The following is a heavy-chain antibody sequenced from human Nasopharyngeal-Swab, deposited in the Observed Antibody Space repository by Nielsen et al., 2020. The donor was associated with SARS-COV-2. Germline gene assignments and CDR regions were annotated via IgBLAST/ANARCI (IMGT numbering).Heavy chain of an antibody. V-gene: IGHV3-7*01. CDR1: GFTFSSYW. D-gene: IGHD2-21*02. J-gene: IGHJ6*02. CDR2: IKQDGSEK. Sequence: GESLKISCAASGFTFSSYWMSWVRQAPGKGLEWVANIKQDGSEKYYVDSVKGQFTISRDNAKNSLYLQMNSLRAEDTAVYYCARDSLVVVTEIYYYGMDVWGQGTTVTVSS. CDR3: ARDSLVVVTEIYYYGMDV.